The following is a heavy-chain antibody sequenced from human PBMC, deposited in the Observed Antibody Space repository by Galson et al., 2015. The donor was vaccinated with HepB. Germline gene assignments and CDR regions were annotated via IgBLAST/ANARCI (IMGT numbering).Heavy chain of an antibody. CDR3: ARALTVLGEYYFDS. Sequence: SVKVSCKASGFTFSSYSLTWVRQAPGQGLEWMGWISAYNGKTHFGQSVQGRLTLTTDTSTSTGYMELRNLKSDDTAVYYCARALTVLGEYYFDSWGQGTQVTVPS. CDR2: ISAYNGKT. V-gene: IGHV1-18*01. J-gene: IGHJ4*02. D-gene: IGHD2/OR15-2a*01. CDR1: GFTFSSYS.